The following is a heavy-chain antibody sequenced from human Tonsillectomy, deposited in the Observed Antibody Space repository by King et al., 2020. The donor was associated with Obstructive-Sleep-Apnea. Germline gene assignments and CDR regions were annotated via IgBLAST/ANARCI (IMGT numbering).Heavy chain of an antibody. J-gene: IGHJ4*02. CDR2: IYYSGST. CDR3: ARAGSWETVPDFDY. D-gene: IGHD1-26*01. Sequence: HVQLQESGPGLVKPSQTLSLTCTVSGGSISSGGYYWSWIRQHPGKGLEWIGYIYYSGSTFYTTSLKSRVTISVDTSKNQFSLKLSSVTAADTAVYYCARAGSWETVPDFDYWGQGTLVTVSS. CDR1: GGSISSGGYY. V-gene: IGHV4-31*03.